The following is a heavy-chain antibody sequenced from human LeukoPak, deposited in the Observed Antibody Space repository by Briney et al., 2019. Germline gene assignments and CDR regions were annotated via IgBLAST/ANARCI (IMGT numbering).Heavy chain of an antibody. D-gene: IGHD2-2*01. CDR1: GFTFSSYA. Sequence: GGSLRLSCAASGFTFSSYAMSWVRQAPGKGLEWVSAISGSGGSTYYADSVKGRFTISRDNSKNTLYLQMNSLRAEDTAVYYCATSSQLLSSIGSLVFSYFAYWGQGTLGTVS. CDR2: ISGSGGST. J-gene: IGHJ4*02. CDR3: ATSSQLLSSIGSLVFSYFAY. V-gene: IGHV3-23*01.